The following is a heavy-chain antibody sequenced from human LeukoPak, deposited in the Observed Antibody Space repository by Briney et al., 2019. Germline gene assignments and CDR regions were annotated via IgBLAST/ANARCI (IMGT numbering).Heavy chain of an antibody. CDR3: ARAVGDYTFDY. J-gene: IGHJ4*02. D-gene: IGHD4-17*01. Sequence: PSETLSLTCTVSGGSIRSYYWSWFRQPPGKVLEWIAYISNTGSTKYNPSLRTRVTISVDTSKNQFSLKLSSVTAADTDVYYCARAVGDYTFDYWGQGALVTVSS. CDR2: ISNTGST. CDR1: GGSIRSYY. V-gene: IGHV4-59*01.